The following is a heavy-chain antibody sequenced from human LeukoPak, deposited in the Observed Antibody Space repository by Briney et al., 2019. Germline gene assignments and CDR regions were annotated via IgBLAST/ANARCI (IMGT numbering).Heavy chain of an antibody. CDR1: GFTFSSYG. J-gene: IGHJ6*02. V-gene: IGHV3-30*18. D-gene: IGHD5-18*01. Sequence: PGSSLRLSCAAAGFTFSSYGMLWLRQAPGKGLEWVAVISYDGSNKYYADSVKGRFTISRDNSKNTLYLQMNSLRAEDTAVYYCAKRIGYSYGYGMDVWGQGTTVTVSS. CDR3: AKRIGYSYGYGMDV. CDR2: ISYDGSNK.